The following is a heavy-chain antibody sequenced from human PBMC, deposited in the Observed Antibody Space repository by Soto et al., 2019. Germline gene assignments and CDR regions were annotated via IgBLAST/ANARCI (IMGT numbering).Heavy chain of an antibody. V-gene: IGHV4-31*11. J-gene: IGHJ4*02. CDR1: GVSISSDAYY. CDR2: ISNSGST. Sequence: SETLSLTCAVSGVSISSDAYYWSWIRQRPGKGLVWIGFISNSGSTYYNPSLKSRVTISVDTSKNQFSLKLTSVSAADTAVYYCARYRFSDTWSKFDYWGRGTRVTVSA. D-gene: IGHD3-16*02. CDR3: ARYRFSDTWSKFDY.